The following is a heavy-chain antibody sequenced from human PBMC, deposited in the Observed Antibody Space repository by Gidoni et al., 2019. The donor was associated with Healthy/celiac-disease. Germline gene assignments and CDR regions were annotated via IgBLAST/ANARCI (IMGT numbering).Heavy chain of an antibody. J-gene: IGHJ4*02. CDR1: GGSISSGDYY. Sequence: QVQLQESGPGLVKPSQTLSLTCTVSGGSISSGDYYWSWIRQPPGKGLGWIGYIYYSGSTYYNPSLKSRVTISVDTSKNQFSLKLSSVTAADTAVYYCARGTISGYDYVPRYYFDYWGQGTLVTVSS. CDR2: IYYSGST. V-gene: IGHV4-30-4*01. D-gene: IGHD5-12*01. CDR3: ARGTISGYDYVPRYYFDY.